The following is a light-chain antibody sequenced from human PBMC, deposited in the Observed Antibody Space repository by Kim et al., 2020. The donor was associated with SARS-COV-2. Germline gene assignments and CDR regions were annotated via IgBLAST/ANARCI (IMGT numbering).Light chain of an antibody. V-gene: IGLV3-1*01. CDR3: QAWDSSTVV. J-gene: IGLJ2*01. Sequence: SPGRPPSITCAGDKLGDKYACWYQQKPGQSPVLVIYQDSKRPSGIPGRFSGSNSGNTATLTISGTQAMDEADYYCQAWDSSTVVFGGGTQLTVL. CDR1: KLGDKY. CDR2: QDS.